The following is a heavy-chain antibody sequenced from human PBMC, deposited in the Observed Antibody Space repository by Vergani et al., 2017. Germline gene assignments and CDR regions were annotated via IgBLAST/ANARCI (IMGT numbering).Heavy chain of an antibody. V-gene: IGHV1-69*13. Sequence: QVQLVQSGAEVKKPGSSVKVSCKASGGTFSSHGISWVRQAPGQGFEWMGRITPLFGTTNIPQKFRGRVTITAAESTGTAYQELCSLKSEDTAMYYCSRDPWLSSGSGKQFYGMDVWGQGTKVTVS. CDR3: SRDPWLSSGSGKQFYGMDV. D-gene: IGHD3-10*01. CDR2: ITPLFGTT. CDR1: GGTFSSHG. J-gene: IGHJ6*02.